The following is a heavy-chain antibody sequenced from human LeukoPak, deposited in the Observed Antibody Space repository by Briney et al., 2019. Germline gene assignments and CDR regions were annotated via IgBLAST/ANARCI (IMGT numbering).Heavy chain of an antibody. CDR2: ISGSGGST. CDR1: GFTFSSYG. D-gene: IGHD3-9*01. CDR3: ARDYDILTGYYRAYYFDY. J-gene: IGHJ4*02. V-gene: IGHV3-23*01. Sequence: PGGSLRLSCAASGFTFSSYGMSWVRQAPGKGLEWVSAISGSGGSTYYADSVKGRFTISRDNSKNTLYLQMNSLRAEDTAVYYCARDYDILTGYYRAYYFDYWGQGTLVTVSS.